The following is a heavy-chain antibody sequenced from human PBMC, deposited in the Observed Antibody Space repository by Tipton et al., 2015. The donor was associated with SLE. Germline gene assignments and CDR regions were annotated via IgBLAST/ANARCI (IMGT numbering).Heavy chain of an antibody. V-gene: IGHV3-30-3*01. J-gene: IGHJ4*02. D-gene: IGHD4-23*01. CDR2: ISYDGSNK. CDR1: GFTFSSYA. CDR3: AGGSVTANY. Sequence: LSLTCAASGFTFSSYAMHWVRQAPGKGLEWVAVISYDGSNKYYADSVKGRFTISRDNSKNTLYLQMYSLRAEDTAVYYCAGGSVTANYWGQGTLVTVSS.